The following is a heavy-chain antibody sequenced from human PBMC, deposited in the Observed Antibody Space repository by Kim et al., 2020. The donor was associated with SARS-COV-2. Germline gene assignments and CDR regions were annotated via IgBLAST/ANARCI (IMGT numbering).Heavy chain of an antibody. CDR2: IYYSGST. J-gene: IGHJ3*02. V-gene: IGHV4-59*01. Sequence: SETLSLTCTVSGGSISSYYWSWIRQPPGKGLEWIGYIYYSGSTNFNPSLKSRVTISVDTSKNQFSLKLSSVTAADTAVYYCVREANYYDSSGYYLRDFLSGSPGAFDIWGQGTMVTVSS. CDR1: GGSISSYY. D-gene: IGHD3-22*01. CDR3: VREANYYDSSGYYLRDFLSGSPGAFDI.